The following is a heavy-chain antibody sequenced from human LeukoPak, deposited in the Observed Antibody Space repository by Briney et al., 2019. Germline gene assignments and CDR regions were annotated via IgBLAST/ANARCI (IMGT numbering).Heavy chain of an antibody. J-gene: IGHJ5*02. CDR1: GGSISSSSYY. CDR2: IYYSGST. CDR3: ARHYKLVNWFDP. D-gene: IGHD1-1*01. Sequence: ASETLSLTCTVSGGSISSSSYYWGWIRQPPGKGLEWVGSIYYSGSTYYNPSLKSRVTISVDTSKNQFSLKLSSVTAADTAVYYCARHYKLVNWFDPWGQGTLVTVSS. V-gene: IGHV4-39*01.